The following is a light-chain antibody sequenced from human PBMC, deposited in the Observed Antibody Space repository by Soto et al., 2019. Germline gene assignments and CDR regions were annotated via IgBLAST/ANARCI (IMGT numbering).Light chain of an antibody. V-gene: IGKV1-6*01. Sequence: AIQMTQSPSSLSASVGDRVTVTCRASQGVGNDLGWYQHKPGKAPKLLIFAASTLQTGVPSRFSGSGSGTDFTLTISGLQAEDSATYYCLQDYDYPWTFGQGTTVEVK. CDR3: LQDYDYPWT. CDR1: QGVGND. J-gene: IGKJ1*01. CDR2: AAS.